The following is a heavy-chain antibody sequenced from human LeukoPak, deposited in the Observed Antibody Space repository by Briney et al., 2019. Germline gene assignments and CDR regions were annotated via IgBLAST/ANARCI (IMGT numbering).Heavy chain of an antibody. Sequence: GESLRLSCAASGFTFINAWMRWVRQAPGKGLEWVGRIKSKTDGGTTDYAAPAKGRFTILRDDSENTLYLQMNSLKTEDTAVYYCTTNLRWELPSGDYWGQGTLVTVSS. D-gene: IGHD1-26*01. CDR1: GFTFINAW. J-gene: IGHJ4*02. V-gene: IGHV3-15*01. CDR3: TTNLRWELPSGDY. CDR2: IKSKTDGGTT.